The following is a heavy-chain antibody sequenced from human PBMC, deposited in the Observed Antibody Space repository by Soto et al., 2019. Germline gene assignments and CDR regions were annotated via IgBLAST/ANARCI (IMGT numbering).Heavy chain of an antibody. CDR1: GGSISTYY. CDR2: IYYSGST. J-gene: IGHJ4*02. D-gene: IGHD3-10*01. Sequence: QVQLQESGPGLVKPSETLSLTCTVSGGSISTYYWSWIRQPPGKGLEWIGYIYYSGSTNYNPSLKSRVTISVDTSKNQFSLNLSSVTAADTAVYYWARDVGFGKLGYWGQGTLVTVSS. V-gene: IGHV4-59*01. CDR3: ARDVGFGKLGY.